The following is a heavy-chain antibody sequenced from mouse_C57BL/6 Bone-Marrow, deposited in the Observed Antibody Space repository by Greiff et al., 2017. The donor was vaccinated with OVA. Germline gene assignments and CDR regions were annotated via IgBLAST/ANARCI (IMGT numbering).Heavy chain of an antibody. D-gene: IGHD2-3*01. J-gene: IGHJ3*01. CDR1: GYTFTSYG. V-gene: IGHV1-81*01. Sequence: QVHVKQSGAELARPGASVKLSCKASGYTFTSYGISWVKQRTGQGLEWIGEIYPRSGNTYYNEKFKGKATLTADKSSSTAYMELRSLTSEDSAVYFCARERWLPRSFAYWGQGTLVTVSA. CDR2: IYPRSGNT. CDR3: ARERWLPRSFAY.